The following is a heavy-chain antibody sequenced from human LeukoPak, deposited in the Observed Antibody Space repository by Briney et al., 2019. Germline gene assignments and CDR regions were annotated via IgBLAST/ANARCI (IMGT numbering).Heavy chain of an antibody. Sequence: GASVKVSCKASGGTFSSYAISWVRQAPGQGLEWMGGIIPIFGTANYAQKFQGRVTITTDESTSTAYMELSSLRSEDTAVYYCAREGISSTALGYFDYWGQGTLVTVSS. CDR1: GGTFSSYA. J-gene: IGHJ4*02. V-gene: IGHV1-69*05. CDR2: IIPIFGTA. CDR3: AREGISSTALGYFDY. D-gene: IGHD5/OR15-5a*01.